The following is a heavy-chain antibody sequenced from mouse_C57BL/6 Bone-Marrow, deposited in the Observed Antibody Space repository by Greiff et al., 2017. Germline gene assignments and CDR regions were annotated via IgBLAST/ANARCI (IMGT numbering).Heavy chain of an antibody. J-gene: IGHJ4*01. CDR3: ARKLLYARDY. V-gene: IGHV2-2*01. CDR1: GFSLTSYG. Sequence: VLLVESGPGLVQPSQSLSITCTVSGFSLTSYGVHWVRQSPGKGLEWLGAIWSGGGTDYNAAFISRRSISTDNSKSKVLFKMNRLQAVDTAKYDCARKLLYARDYWGQGTSVTVSS. CDR2: IWSGGGT.